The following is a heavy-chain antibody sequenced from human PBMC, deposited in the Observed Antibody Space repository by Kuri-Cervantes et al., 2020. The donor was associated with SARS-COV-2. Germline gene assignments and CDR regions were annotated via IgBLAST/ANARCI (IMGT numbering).Heavy chain of an antibody. CDR1: RFTFSSHG. J-gene: IGHJ6*02. Sequence: GGSLRLSCAAFRFTFSSHGMHWVRQAPGKGLVWVSRINSDGSSTSYADSVKGRFTISRDNAKNTLYLQMNSLRAEDTAVYYCARVLSITMVRGANSYCMDVWGQGTTVTVSS. V-gene: IGHV3-74*01. D-gene: IGHD3-10*01. CDR2: INSDGSST. CDR3: ARVLSITMVRGANSYCMDV.